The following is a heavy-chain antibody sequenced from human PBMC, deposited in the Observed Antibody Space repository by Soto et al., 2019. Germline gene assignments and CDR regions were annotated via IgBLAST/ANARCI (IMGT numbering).Heavy chain of an antibody. Sequence: SETLSLTCTVSNDSISPYYWSWIRQPPGKGLEWIGFIYYSGSTTYNPSLKSRVTISVATSKNQFSLKLSSVTAADTAVYYCARLKTNYGMDVWGQGTTVTVSS. V-gene: IGHV4-59*12. CDR2: IYYSGST. J-gene: IGHJ6*02. CDR1: NDSISPYY. CDR3: ARLKTNYGMDV. D-gene: IGHD4-17*01.